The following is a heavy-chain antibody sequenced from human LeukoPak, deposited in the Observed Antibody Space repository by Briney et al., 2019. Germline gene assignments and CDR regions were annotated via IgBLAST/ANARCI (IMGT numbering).Heavy chain of an antibody. CDR1: GGSISSYY. Sequence: PSETLSLTCTVSGGSISSYYWSWIRQPPGKGLQWIGYIYYSGSTDYNPSLKSRVTISVDTSKNQFSLKLGSVTAADTAVYYCAMRGLYDIEGTFDIWGQGTMVTVSS. CDR3: AMRGLYDIEGTFDI. D-gene: IGHD3-9*01. CDR2: IYYSGST. J-gene: IGHJ3*02. V-gene: IGHV4-59*08.